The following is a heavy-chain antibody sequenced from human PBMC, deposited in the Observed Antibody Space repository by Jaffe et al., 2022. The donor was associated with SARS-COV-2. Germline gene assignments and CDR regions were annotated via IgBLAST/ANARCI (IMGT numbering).Heavy chain of an antibody. CDR3: TTSSSYYD. Sequence: EVQLVESGGGLVKPGGSLRLSCAASGFTFSNAWMSWVRQAPGRGLEWVGRIKSKTHGGTTDYAAPVKGRFTISRDDSKNTLYLQMNSLKTEDTAVYYCTTSSSYYDWGQGTLVTVSS. CDR1: GFTFSNAW. CDR2: IKSKTHGGTT. D-gene: IGHD1-26*01. J-gene: IGHJ4*02. V-gene: IGHV3-15*01.